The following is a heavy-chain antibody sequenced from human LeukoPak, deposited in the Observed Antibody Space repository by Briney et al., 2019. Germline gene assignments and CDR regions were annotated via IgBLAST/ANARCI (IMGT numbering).Heavy chain of an antibody. D-gene: IGHD6-13*01. CDR1: GYTFTSYG. Sequence: ASVKVSCKASGYTFTSYGISWVRQAPGQRLEWMGWINAGNGNTKYSQKFQGRVTITRDTSASTAYMELSSLRSEDTAVYYCVREPYSSSWYYYYGMDVWGQGTTVTVSS. V-gene: IGHV1-3*01. CDR2: INAGNGNT. CDR3: VREPYSSSWYYYYGMDV. J-gene: IGHJ6*02.